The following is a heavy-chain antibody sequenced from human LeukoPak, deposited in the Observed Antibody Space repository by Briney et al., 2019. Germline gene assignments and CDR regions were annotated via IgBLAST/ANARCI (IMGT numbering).Heavy chain of an antibody. CDR3: ARAPHYYDSSGYYKYYYYYGMDV. CDR2: INHSGST. CDR1: GGSFSGYY. Sequence: SETLSLTCAVYGGSFSGYYWSWIRQPPGKGLEWIGEINHSGSTNYNPSLKSRVTISVDTSKNQFSLKLSSVTAADTAVYYCARAPHYYDSSGYYKYYYYYGMDVWGQGTTVTVSS. D-gene: IGHD3-22*01. J-gene: IGHJ6*02. V-gene: IGHV4-34*01.